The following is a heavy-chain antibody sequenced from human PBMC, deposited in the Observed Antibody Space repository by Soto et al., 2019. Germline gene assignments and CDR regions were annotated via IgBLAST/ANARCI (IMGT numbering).Heavy chain of an antibody. Sequence: SETLSLTCTVSGGSISSGDYYWSWIRQPPGKGLEWIGYIYYSGSTYYNPSLKSRVTISVDTSKNQFSLKLSSVTAADTAVYYCDRDNILGILYGGMDVCGQGPTVTVPS. V-gene: IGHV4-30-4*01. CDR3: DRDNILGILYGGMDV. CDR1: GGSISSGDYY. J-gene: IGHJ6*02. CDR2: IYYSGST. D-gene: IGHD2-8*01.